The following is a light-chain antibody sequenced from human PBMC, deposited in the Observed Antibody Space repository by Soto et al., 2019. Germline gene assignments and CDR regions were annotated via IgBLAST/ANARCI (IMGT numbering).Light chain of an antibody. CDR1: QSVSSSF. J-gene: IGKJ1*01. CDR2: SAS. CDR3: QQYGSSPWT. Sequence: EIVLTQSPGTLSLSPGEGATLSCRASQSVSSSFLAWYQQKPGQAPRLLIYSASTRAAGIPDRFSGSGSGTDFTLTIVRLEPEDFAVYYCQQYGSSPWTFGQGTKV. V-gene: IGKV3-20*01.